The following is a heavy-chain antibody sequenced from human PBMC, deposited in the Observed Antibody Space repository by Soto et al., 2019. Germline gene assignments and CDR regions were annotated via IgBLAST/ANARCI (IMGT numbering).Heavy chain of an antibody. V-gene: IGHV1-2*02. CDR3: ARAGGTIPAPLL. CDR1: GYGNTGDF. Sequence: ASLKLSCKTAGYGNTGDFGHCGRQTPGQGLEWGGYINPNSGATKYAPRFQGRVTMTSDTSIRTAYMDLSNLRSDDTAVYYCARAGGTIPAPLLCGPGTLVTVSS. J-gene: IGHJ4*02. D-gene: IGHD3-3*01. CDR2: INPNSGAT.